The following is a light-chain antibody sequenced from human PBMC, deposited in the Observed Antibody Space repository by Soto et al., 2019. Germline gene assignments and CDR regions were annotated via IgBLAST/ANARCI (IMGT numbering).Light chain of an antibody. J-gene: IGKJ2*01. V-gene: IGKV3-20*01. Sequence: PGERATLSCRASQSVSSTYLAWYQQKPGQAPRLLIYGASSRATGIPDRFSGSGSGADFSLTINRLEPEDFAVYYCQLFGSSPRYAFGQGIELEIK. CDR2: GAS. CDR1: QSVSSTY. CDR3: QLFGSSPRYA.